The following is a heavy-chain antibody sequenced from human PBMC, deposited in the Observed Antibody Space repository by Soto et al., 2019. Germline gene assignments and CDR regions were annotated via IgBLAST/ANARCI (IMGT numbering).Heavy chain of an antibody. CDR1: GYSLTELS. J-gene: IGHJ4*01. Sequence: ASVKGACKVSGYSLTELSIHWVRQAPGKGLEWMGGSDPEDGERVYAPKLQGRVTMTEGPSTAIADMELSSIRPKETAGYCCIILCEPPGGIDYSG. D-gene: IGHD6-25*01. CDR2: SDPEDGER. CDR3: IILCEPPGGIDY. V-gene: IGHV1-24*01.